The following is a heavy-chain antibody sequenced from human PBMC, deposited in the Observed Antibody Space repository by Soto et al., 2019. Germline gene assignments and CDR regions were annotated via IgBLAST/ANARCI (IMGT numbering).Heavy chain of an antibody. J-gene: IGHJ4*01. CDR1: GGSISSYY. Sequence: SETLSLTCTVSGGSISSYYWGWIRQPPGKGLEWIGYIYYSGSTNYNLSQKSRVNISVDTSKNQFSLKLSSVTAADTAVYYCARASXDFWSGXXRXXDYWGXXXLVTVS. D-gene: IGHD3-3*01. V-gene: IGHV4-59*12. CDR3: ARASXDFWSGXXRXXDY. CDR2: IYYSGST.